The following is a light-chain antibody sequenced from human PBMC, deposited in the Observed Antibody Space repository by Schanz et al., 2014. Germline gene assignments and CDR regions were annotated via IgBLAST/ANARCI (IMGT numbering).Light chain of an antibody. Sequence: QSALTQPASVSGSPGQSITISRTGTSSDVGGYNYVSWYQHHPGKVPKLMIYDVSNRPSGVSNRFSGSKSGNTASLTISGLQAEDEADYYCNSYASSGGVVFGGGTKLTVL. J-gene: IGLJ2*01. CDR1: SSDVGGYNY. CDR3: NSYASSGGVV. CDR2: DVS. V-gene: IGLV2-14*03.